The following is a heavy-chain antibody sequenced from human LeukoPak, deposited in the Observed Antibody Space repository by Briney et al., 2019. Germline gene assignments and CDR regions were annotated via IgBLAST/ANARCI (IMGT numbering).Heavy chain of an antibody. J-gene: IGHJ4*02. CDR1: GFSIRSYW. CDR2: IKEDGSQI. D-gene: IGHD4-11*01. V-gene: IGHV3-7*02. CDR3: ARLQERDARDY. Sequence: GRSLRLSWSASGFSIRSYWMSWVRQAPGKGLEWVANIKEDGSQIYYVDSVKGRFTVSRDNAKNSLYLQMNTLRGEDTAVYYCARLQERDARDYWGQGTLVTVSS.